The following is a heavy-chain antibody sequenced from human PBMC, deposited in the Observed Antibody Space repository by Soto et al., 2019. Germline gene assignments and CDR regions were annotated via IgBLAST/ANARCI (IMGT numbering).Heavy chain of an antibody. Sequence: ASVKVSCKTSGCTFTSYCISWVRQAPGQGLEWMGWISGYNGNINYAQKVQGRVSMTTDTSTSTAYMELRSLRSDDSAVYYCARVGIGIYYYAGMDVWGQGTTVTVSS. V-gene: IGHV1-18*01. J-gene: IGHJ6*02. CDR2: ISGYNGNI. CDR1: GCTFTSYC. CDR3: ARVGIGIYYYAGMDV. D-gene: IGHD2-21*01.